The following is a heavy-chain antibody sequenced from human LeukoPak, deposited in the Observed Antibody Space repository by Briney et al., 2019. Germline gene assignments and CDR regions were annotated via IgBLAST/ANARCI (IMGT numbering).Heavy chain of an antibody. V-gene: IGHV3-48*01. CDR3: ARLYRIQLWPIGPNYYYYMDV. D-gene: IGHD5-18*01. J-gene: IGHJ6*03. CDR1: GFTFSSYS. CDR2: ISSSSSTR. Sequence: GGSLRLSCAASGFTFSSYSMNWVRQAPGKGLEGVSYISSSSSTRYYADSVKGRFTISRDNAENSLYLQMNSLRAEDTAVYYCARLYRIQLWPIGPNYYYYMDVWGKGTTVTVSS.